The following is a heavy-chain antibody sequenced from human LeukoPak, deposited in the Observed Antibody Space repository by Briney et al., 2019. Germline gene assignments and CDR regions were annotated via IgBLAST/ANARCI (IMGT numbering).Heavy chain of an antibody. D-gene: IGHD2-2*01. V-gene: IGHV3-21*01. CDR3: ARGDIVVVPAAMVSSQNYYYYYMDV. CDR1: GFTFSSYS. J-gene: IGHJ6*03. CDR2: ISSSSSYI. Sequence: PGGSLRLSCAASGFTFSSYSMNWVRQAPGQGLEWVSSISSSSSYIYYADSVKGRFTISRDNAKNSLYLQMNSLRAEDTAVYCCARGDIVVVPAAMVSSQNYYYYYMDVWGKGTTVTVSS.